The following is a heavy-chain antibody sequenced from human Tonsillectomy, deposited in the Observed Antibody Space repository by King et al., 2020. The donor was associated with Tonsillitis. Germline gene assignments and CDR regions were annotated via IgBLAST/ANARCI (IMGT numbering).Heavy chain of an antibody. V-gene: IGHV3-7*03. J-gene: IGHJ4*02. Sequence: VQLVESGGGLVQPGGSLRLSCVASGFTFRGYWRNWIRRAPGKGLEWGANINEDGTEKYYVGVMVGRISISIDNANNSLFLEVISLRAEDSAVYFCARGTSGAPGADYWGQGILVTVSS. CDR2: INEDGTEK. CDR3: ARGTSGAPGADY. CDR1: GFTFRGYW. D-gene: IGHD6-13*01.